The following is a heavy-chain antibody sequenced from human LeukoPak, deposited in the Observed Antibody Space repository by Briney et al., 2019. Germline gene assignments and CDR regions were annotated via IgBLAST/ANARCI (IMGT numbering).Heavy chain of an antibody. CDR1: GFTLSSYW. J-gene: IGHJ4*02. D-gene: IGHD3-10*01. CDR3: AKEVGLLWFGELFGFDY. Sequence: PGGSLRLSCAASGFTLSSYWMTWVRQAPGKGLEWVAYIKQDGSEKYYMDSVKGRFTISRDNSKNTLYLQMNSLRAEDTAVYYCAKEVGLLWFGELFGFDYWGQGTLVTVSS. V-gene: IGHV3-7*03. CDR2: IKQDGSEK.